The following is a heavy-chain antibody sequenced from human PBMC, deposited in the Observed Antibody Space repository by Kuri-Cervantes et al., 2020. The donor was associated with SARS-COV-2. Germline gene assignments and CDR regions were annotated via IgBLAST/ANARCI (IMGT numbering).Heavy chain of an antibody. CDR3: ARGGWGRPYSDTIFGVVQRQRYYYYYMDV. Sequence: SVKVSCKASGYTFTGYYMHWVRQAPGQGLEWMGGIIPIFGTANYAQKFQGRVTITADESTSTAYMELSSLRSEDTAVYYCARGGWGRPYSDTIFGVVQRQRYYYYYMDVWGKGTTVTVSS. CDR1: GYTFTGYY. D-gene: IGHD3-3*01. J-gene: IGHJ6*03. CDR2: IIPIFGTA. V-gene: IGHV1-69*13.